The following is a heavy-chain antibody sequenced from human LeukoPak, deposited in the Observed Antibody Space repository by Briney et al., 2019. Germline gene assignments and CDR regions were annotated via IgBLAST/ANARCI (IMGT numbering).Heavy chain of an antibody. V-gene: IGHV1-24*01. CDR1: GYTLTELS. CDR3: ATIVGIAAAGTFDY. D-gene: IGHD6-13*01. Sequence: ASAKVSCKVSGYTLTELSMHWVRQAPGKGLEWMGGFDPEDGETIYAQKFQGRVTMTEDTSTDTAYMELSSLRSEDTAVYYCATIVGIAAAGTFDYWGQGTLVTVSS. J-gene: IGHJ4*02. CDR2: FDPEDGET.